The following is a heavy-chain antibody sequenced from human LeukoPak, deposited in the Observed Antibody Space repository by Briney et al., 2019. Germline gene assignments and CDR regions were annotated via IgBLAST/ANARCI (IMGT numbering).Heavy chain of an antibody. D-gene: IGHD2-2*02. CDR1: GYTFTSYY. CDR2: INPTGGST. Sequence: ASVNVSCKAFGYTFTSYYMHWVRQAPGQGLEWMGLINPTGGSTVYAQKFQGRVTMTRDMSTSTVYMELSSLRSEDTAVYYCARVAAEVVGVPGAIGFGWLRRDYYYMDVWGKGTTVTVSS. V-gene: IGHV1-46*01. J-gene: IGHJ6*03. CDR3: ARVAAEVVGVPGAIGFGWLRRDYYYMDV.